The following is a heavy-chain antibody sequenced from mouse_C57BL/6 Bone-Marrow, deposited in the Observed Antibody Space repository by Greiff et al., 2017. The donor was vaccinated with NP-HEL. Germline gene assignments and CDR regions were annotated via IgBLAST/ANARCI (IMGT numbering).Heavy chain of an antibody. CDR3: ARWGYYTLDY. CDR1: GFTFTDYY. D-gene: IGHD2-12*01. J-gene: IGHJ2*01. CDR2: IRNKANGYTT. V-gene: IGHV7-3*01. Sequence: EVQVVESGGGLVQPGGSLSLSCAASGFTFTDYYMSWVRQPPGKALEWLGFIRNKANGYTTEYSASVKGRFTISRDNSQSILYLQMNALGAEDSATYYCARWGYYTLDYWGQGTTLTVSS.